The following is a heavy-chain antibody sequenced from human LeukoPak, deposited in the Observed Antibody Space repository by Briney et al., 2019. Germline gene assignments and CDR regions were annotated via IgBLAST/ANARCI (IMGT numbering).Heavy chain of an antibody. J-gene: IGHJ4*02. V-gene: IGHV3-30*18. CDR3: AKDFLAVTRPYYFDY. CDR2: ISSDGTNE. D-gene: IGHD4-17*01. CDR1: GFTFSIYW. Sequence: GGSLRLSCVASGFTFSIYWMSWVRQTPGKGLEWVAIISSDGTNEYYADSVKGQFTISRDNSKNTLYLQMNSLRAEDTAVYYCAKDFLAVTRPYYFDYWGQGTLVTVSS.